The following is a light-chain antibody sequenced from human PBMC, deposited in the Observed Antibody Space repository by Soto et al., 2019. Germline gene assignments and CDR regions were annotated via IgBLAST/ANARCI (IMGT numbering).Light chain of an antibody. J-gene: IGKJ1*01. CDR3: QQFNYWPPWT. CDR1: QTLDSM. Sequence: IVLTQSPATLSVSPGERATLSCWASQTLDSMVAWYQQKSGQAPRLLIYSASARATGVPARFSGSGFGADFTLTISGLQSEDVAIYYCQQFNYWPPWTFGQGTKVDIK. CDR2: SAS. V-gene: IGKV3-15*01.